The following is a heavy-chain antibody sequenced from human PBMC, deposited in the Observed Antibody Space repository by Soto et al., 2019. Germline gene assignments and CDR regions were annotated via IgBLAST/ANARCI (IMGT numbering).Heavy chain of an antibody. D-gene: IGHD3-16*01. CDR3: ARDGAVSVFVTGRHGAQ. J-gene: IGHJ4*02. V-gene: IGHV3-11*01. CDR1: GFTFSDFY. Sequence: QVQLVESGGGLVKPGGSLRLSCAASGFTFSDFYMSWIRQAPGKGLEWISNISNTGRTIYYGDSVRGRFTISRDNGKNTLYLQMNNLRVEDTAVYYCARDGAVSVFVTGRHGAQWGVGTLFTVTS. CDR2: ISNTGRTI.